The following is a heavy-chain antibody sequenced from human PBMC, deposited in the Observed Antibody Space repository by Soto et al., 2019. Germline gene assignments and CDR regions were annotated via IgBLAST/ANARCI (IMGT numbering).Heavy chain of an antibody. Sequence: TSETLSLTCTVSGGSISSYYWSWIRQPPGKGLEWIGYIYYIGSTYYNPSLKSRVTISLDTSKNQFSLKLSSVTAADTAVYYCARDLQYSRLFYGMDVWGQGTTVTVSS. V-gene: IGHV4-59*12. CDR1: GGSISSYY. D-gene: IGHD6-13*01. J-gene: IGHJ6*02. CDR3: ARDLQYSRLFYGMDV. CDR2: IYYIGST.